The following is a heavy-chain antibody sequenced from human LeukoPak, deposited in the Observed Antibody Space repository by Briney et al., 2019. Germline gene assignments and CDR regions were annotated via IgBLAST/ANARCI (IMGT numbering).Heavy chain of an antibody. CDR3: ARDVRGSYYRAGYFDY. V-gene: IGHV4-4*07. J-gene: IGHJ4*02. D-gene: IGHD1-26*01. CDR2: IYTSGST. Sequence: SETLSLTCTVSGGSISSYCWSWIRQPAGKGLECIGRIYTSGSTNYNPSLKSRVTMSVDTSKNQFSLKLSSVTAADTAVYYCARDVRGSYYRAGYFDYWGQGTLVTVSS. CDR1: GGSISSYC.